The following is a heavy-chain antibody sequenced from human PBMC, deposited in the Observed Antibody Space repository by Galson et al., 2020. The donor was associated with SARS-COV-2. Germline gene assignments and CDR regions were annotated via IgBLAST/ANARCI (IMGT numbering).Heavy chain of an antibody. CDR2: ISSRGRTI. J-gene: IGHJ6*02. CDR3: ARDVYCSGGTCQSYGMDV. Sequence: NSGGSLRLSCAASGFTFSDYYMSWTRQAPGKGLEWVSYISSRGRTIYYADSVKGRFTISRDNAQNSLHLQMNSLRAEDTAVYYCARDVYCSGGTCQSYGMDVWGLGTAVTVS. CDR1: GFTFSDYY. V-gene: IGHV3-11*01. D-gene: IGHD2-15*01.